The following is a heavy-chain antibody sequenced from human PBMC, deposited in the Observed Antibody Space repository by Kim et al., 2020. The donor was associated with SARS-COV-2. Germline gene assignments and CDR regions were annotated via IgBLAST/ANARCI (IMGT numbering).Heavy chain of an antibody. CDR3: AKGCSSASCYSFDY. V-gene: IGHV3-23*01. Sequence: ADSVQCRFTLSKDNSKNTLYLQMNSLRVEDTSIYYCAKGCSSASCYSFDYWGQGALVTVSS. D-gene: IGHD3-10*01. J-gene: IGHJ4*02.